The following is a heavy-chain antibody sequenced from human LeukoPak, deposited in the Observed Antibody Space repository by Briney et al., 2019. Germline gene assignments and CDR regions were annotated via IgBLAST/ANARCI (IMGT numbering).Heavy chain of an antibody. Sequence: SVKVSCKASGGTFSSYAISWVRQAPGPGLEWMGGIIPIFGTANYAQKFQGRVTIAADESTSTAYMELSSLRSEDTAVYYCASCIAAAYNWFDPWGQGTLVTVPS. V-gene: IGHV1-69*13. CDR3: ASCIAAAYNWFDP. D-gene: IGHD6-13*01. CDR1: GGTFSSYA. J-gene: IGHJ5*02. CDR2: IIPIFGTA.